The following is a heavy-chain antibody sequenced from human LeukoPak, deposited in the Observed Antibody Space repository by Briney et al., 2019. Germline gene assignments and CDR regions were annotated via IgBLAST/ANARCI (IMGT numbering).Heavy chain of an antibody. CDR3: ASYRTVTTAFDI. D-gene: IGHD4-17*01. Sequence: ASVKVSCKASGYTLTSYAMHWVRQAPGQRLEWMGWINAGNGNTKYSQKFQGRVTITRDTSASTAYIELSSLRSEDTAVYYCASYRTVTTAFDIWGQGTMVTVSS. CDR2: INAGNGNT. V-gene: IGHV1-3*01. J-gene: IGHJ3*02. CDR1: GYTLTSYA.